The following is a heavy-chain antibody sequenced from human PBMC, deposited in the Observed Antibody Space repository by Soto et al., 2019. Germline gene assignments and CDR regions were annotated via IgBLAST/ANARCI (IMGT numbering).Heavy chain of an antibody. V-gene: IGHV1-2*02. CDR2: INPKSRGT. CDR1: GYTFTDYF. CDR3: ARVTLKCGNWFDP. D-gene: IGHD2-21*01. Sequence: ASVKGSCKDSGYTFTDYFIHWVRQAPGQGFEWMGWINPKSRGTTYAPKFQGRVTMTRDTSNSTAYMELRGLTSDDTAIYFCARVTLKCGNWFDPCGQGTAVTVSP. J-gene: IGHJ5*02.